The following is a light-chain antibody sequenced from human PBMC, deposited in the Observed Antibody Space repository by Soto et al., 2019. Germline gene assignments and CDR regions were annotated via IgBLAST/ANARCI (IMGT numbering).Light chain of an antibody. CDR2: GAS. CDR1: QSVSSSY. J-gene: IGKJ4*01. CDR3: QQYGSSPLT. V-gene: IGKV3-20*01. Sequence: EIVLTQSPGTLSLSPGERATLSCRAIQSVSSSYLAWYQQRPGQAPRLLIYGASSRATDIPDRFSGSGSGTDFTLTISRLEPEDFAVYYCQQYGSSPLTFGGGTKV.